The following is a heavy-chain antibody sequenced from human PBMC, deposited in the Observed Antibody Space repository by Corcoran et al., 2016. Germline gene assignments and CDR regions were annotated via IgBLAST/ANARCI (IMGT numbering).Heavy chain of an antibody. V-gene: IGHV1-46*01. D-gene: IGHD3-16*01. CDR2: MNPSGGST. J-gene: IGHJ4*02. CDR3: AREFGGPPHFDY. Sequence: QVQLVQSGAEVKKPGASVKVSCKASGYIFTSYYMYWVRQAPGQGLECMGIMNPSGGSTSYAQKFQGRVTMTRDTSTSTVYMELSSLRSEDTAVYYCAREFGGPPHFDYWGQGTLVTVSS. CDR1: GYIFTSYY.